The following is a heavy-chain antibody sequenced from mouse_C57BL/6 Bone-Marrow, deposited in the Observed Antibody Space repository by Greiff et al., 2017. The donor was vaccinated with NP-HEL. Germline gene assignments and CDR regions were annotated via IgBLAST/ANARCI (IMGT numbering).Heavy chain of an antibody. CDR2: IYPGSGST. J-gene: IGHJ2*01. CDR1: GYTFTSYW. Sequence: QVQLQQPGAELVKPGASVKMSCKASGYTFTSYWITWVKQRPGQGLEWIGDIYPGSGSTNYNEKFKSKATLTVDTSSSTAYMQLSSLTSEDSAVYYCARFEDYDGSIVLGYWGQGTTLTVSS. D-gene: IGHD1-1*01. V-gene: IGHV1-55*01. CDR3: ARFEDYDGSIVLGY.